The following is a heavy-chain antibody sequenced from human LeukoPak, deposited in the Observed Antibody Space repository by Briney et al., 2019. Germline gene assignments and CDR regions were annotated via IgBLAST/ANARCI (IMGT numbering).Heavy chain of an antibody. CDR2: ISTNGGST. CDR3: ARDHGSGSYSDY. V-gene: IGHV3-64*01. CDR1: GFTFSSYA. Sequence: GGSLRLSCAPSGFTFSSYAMHWVRQAPGKGLEYVSGISTNGGSTNYANSVKSRFTISRDNSKNTLYLQMGSLRAEDMAVYYCARDHGSGSYSDYWGQGTLVTVSS. D-gene: IGHD1-26*01. J-gene: IGHJ4*02.